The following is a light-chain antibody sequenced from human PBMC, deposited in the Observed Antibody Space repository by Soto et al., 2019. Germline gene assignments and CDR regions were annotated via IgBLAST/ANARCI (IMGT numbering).Light chain of an antibody. CDR1: QSISSW. Sequence: DIPMTQSPSSLSASVGDRVSITCRASQSISSWLAWYQQKPGKAPKLLMFDTFSLESGVPSRFSGSRSWTEFTLSISSLQTDDYATYYCQKYNSYSPLTFGGGTKVEIK. CDR2: DTF. CDR3: QKYNSYSPLT. V-gene: IGKV1-5*01. J-gene: IGKJ4*01.